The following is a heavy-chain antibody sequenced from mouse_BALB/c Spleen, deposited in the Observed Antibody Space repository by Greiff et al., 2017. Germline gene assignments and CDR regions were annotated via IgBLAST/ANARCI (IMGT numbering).Heavy chain of an antibody. Sequence: QVQLKESGPGLVQPSQSLSITCTVSGFSLTSYGVHWVRQSPGKGLEWLGVIWSGGSTDYNAAFISRLSISKDNSKSQVFFKMNSLQANDTAIYYCARGAGRVWFAYWGQGTLVTVSA. CDR3: ARGAGRVWFAY. V-gene: IGHV2-2*02. J-gene: IGHJ3*01. CDR1: GFSLTSYG. CDR2: IWSGGST.